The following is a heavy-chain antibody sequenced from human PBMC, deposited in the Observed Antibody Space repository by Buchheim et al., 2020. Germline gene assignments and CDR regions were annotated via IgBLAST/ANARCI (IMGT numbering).Heavy chain of an antibody. V-gene: IGHV4-34*01. CDR1: GGSFSGYY. CDR2: INHSGST. Sequence: QVQLQESGPRLVKPSETLSLTCAVYGGSFSGYYWSWIRQPPGKGLEWIGEINHSGSTNYNPSLKSRVTISVDTSKNQFSLKLSSVTAADTAVYYCARGRGNTMVRAKNWFDPWGQGTL. J-gene: IGHJ5*02. D-gene: IGHD3-10*01. CDR3: ARGRGNTMVRAKNWFDP.